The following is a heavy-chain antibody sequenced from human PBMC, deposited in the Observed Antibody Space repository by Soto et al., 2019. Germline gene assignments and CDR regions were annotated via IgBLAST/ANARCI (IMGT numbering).Heavy chain of an antibody. CDR3: ASNALSPQYYGVDV. Sequence: SSETLSLTCTVSSASISSGDYYWSWIRQSPEKGLEWIGCIYHSGNTYYNPSLKSRVIISMDTSKSQFSLELTSVTAADTAVYYCASNALSPQYYGVDVWGQGITVTVSS. CDR1: SASISSGDYY. CDR2: IYHSGNT. V-gene: IGHV4-30-4*01. J-gene: IGHJ6*02.